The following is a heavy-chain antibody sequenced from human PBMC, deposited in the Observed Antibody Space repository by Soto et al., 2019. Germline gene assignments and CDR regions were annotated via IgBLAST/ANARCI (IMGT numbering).Heavy chain of an antibody. CDR3: AKGGTYSSLLIRDRFDP. V-gene: IGHV4-59*01. D-gene: IGHD6-6*01. CDR2: ISYTGST. Sequence: QVQLQESGPGLVKPSETLSLGCTVSGGSISNYYWNWIRQPPGKPLEWIGYISYTGSTNYNPSLKSRVAISIDTSNNQFSLKLSSLTAADTAVYYCAKGGTYSSLLIRDRFDPWGQGALVTVSS. J-gene: IGHJ5*02. CDR1: GGSISNYY.